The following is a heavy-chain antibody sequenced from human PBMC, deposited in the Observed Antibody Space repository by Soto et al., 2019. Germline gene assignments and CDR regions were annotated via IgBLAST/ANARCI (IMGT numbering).Heavy chain of an antibody. CDR1: GFTFSSYA. CDR3: ALRPWELRPVSTLHDAFDI. V-gene: IGHV3-23*01. D-gene: IGHD1-26*01. Sequence: GGSLRLSCAASGFTFSSYAMSWVRQAPGKGLEWVSAISGSGGSTYYADSVKSRFTISRDNSKNTLYQQMNSLRAEDTAVYYCALRPWELRPVSTLHDAFDIWGQGTMVTVSS. J-gene: IGHJ3*02. CDR2: ISGSGGST.